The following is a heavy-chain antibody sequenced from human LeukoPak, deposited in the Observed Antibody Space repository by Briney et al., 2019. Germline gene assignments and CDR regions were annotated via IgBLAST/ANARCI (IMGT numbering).Heavy chain of an antibody. Sequence: SETLSLTCTVFDGSINSFYWSWIRQPPGKGLEWIGYIYYSGSTNYNPSLKSRVTISVDTSKNQFSLNLNSVTAADTAVYYCARAVAYGIDTGYFDYWGQGTLVTVSS. J-gene: IGHJ4*02. V-gene: IGHV4-59*01. CDR3: ARAVAYGIDTGYFDY. CDR1: DGSINSFY. CDR2: IYYSGST. D-gene: IGHD2-8*02.